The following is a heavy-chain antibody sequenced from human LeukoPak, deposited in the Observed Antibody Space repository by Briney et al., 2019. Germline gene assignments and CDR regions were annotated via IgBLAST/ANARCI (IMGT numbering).Heavy chain of an antibody. V-gene: IGHV3-74*01. D-gene: IGHD6-13*01. CDR2: IQSDGSST. Sequence: GGSLRLSCSASGFTFSDYWMHWVRQAPGKGLVWVSRIQSDGSSTTYADSVKGRFTISRDNSKNTLYLQMNSLRAEDTAVYYCAKDDTAAAGTDYWGQGTLVTVSS. J-gene: IGHJ4*02. CDR1: GFTFSDYW. CDR3: AKDDTAAAGTDY.